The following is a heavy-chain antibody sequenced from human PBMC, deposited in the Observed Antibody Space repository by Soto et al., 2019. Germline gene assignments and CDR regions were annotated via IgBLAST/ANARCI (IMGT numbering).Heavy chain of an antibody. Sequence: QVQLVESGGGVVQPGRSLRLSCAASGFTFSSYAMHWVRQAPGKGLEWVAVISYDGSNKYYADSVKGRFTISRDNSKNTLYLQMNSLRAEDTAVYYCARTIRGSFSGYYYYYGMDVWGQGTTVTVSS. V-gene: IGHV3-30-3*01. D-gene: IGHD3-10*01. J-gene: IGHJ6*02. CDR3: ARTIRGSFSGYYYYYGMDV. CDR2: ISYDGSNK. CDR1: GFTFSSYA.